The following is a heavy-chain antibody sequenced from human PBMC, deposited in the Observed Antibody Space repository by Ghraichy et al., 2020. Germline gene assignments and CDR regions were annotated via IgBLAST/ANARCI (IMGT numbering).Heavy chain of an antibody. V-gene: IGHV1-18*04. Sequence: ASVKVSCKASGYSFTTYGISWLRQAPGQGLEWLGYISTYNGDTNYARGLQGRLTMTTDTSTTTAYLELRSLRSDDTAVYYCARDYPDSSGYYLADYWGQGTRVTVSS. CDR3: ARDYPDSSGYYLADY. D-gene: IGHD3-22*01. J-gene: IGHJ4*02. CDR1: GYSFTTYG. CDR2: ISTYNGDT.